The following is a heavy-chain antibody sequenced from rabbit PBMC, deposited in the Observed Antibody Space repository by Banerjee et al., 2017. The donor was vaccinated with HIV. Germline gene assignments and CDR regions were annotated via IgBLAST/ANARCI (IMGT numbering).Heavy chain of an antibody. CDR2: IYTGSGGST. Sequence: QEQLVESGGGLVQPEGSLTLTCKASGFDLSSGYYMCWVRQAPGKGLEWIGCIYTGSGGSTYYANWAKGRFTISKTSSTTVTLQMASLTAADTATYFCARYRHDYGVALDVWGPGTLVTIS. D-gene: IGHD2-1*01. CDR3: ARYRHDYGVALDV. J-gene: IGHJ4*01. CDR1: GFDLSSGYY. V-gene: IGHV1S45*01.